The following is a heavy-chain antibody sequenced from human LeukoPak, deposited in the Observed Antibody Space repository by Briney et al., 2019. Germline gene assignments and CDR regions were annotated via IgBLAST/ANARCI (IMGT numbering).Heavy chain of an antibody. CDR1: GFTFSSYA. CDR3: AKVTYYYDSSRYFQH. V-gene: IGHV3-23*01. Sequence: GGSLRLSCAASGFTFSSYAMSWVRQAPGKGLEWVSAISGSGGSTYYADSVKGRFTISRDNSKNTLYLQMNNLRAEDTAVYYCAKVTYYYDSSRYFQHWGQGTLVTVSS. CDR2: ISGSGGST. J-gene: IGHJ1*01. D-gene: IGHD3-22*01.